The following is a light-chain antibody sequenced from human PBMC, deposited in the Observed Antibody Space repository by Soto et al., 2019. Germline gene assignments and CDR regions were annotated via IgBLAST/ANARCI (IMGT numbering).Light chain of an antibody. CDR2: DAS. J-gene: IGKJ1*01. V-gene: IGKV3-20*01. Sequence: DNVLTQSPATLSLSTGQRATLSCRASQNFSNYVAWYQQKPGRAPRLLIYDASKRATGIPSRFSGSGSGTDFTLTIGRLEPEDFAVYYCQQYGSSPWTFGQGSKVDIK. CDR1: QNFSNY. CDR3: QQYGSSPWT.